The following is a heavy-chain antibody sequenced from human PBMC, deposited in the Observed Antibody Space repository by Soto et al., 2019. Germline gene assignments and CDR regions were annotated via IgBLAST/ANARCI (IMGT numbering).Heavy chain of an antibody. CDR1: GFTVSSNY. CDR3: ARGTTSPNWFDP. D-gene: IGHD2-2*01. V-gene: IGHV3-53*01. J-gene: IGHJ5*02. Sequence: PGGSLRLSCAASGFTVSSNYISCVRQAPGKGLEWVSVIYSGGSTYYADSVKGRFTISRDNSKNTLYLQMNSLRAEDTAVYYCARGTTSPNWFDPWGQGTLVTVSS. CDR2: IYSGGST.